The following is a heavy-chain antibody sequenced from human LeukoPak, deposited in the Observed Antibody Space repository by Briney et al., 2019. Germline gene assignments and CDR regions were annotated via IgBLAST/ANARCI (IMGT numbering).Heavy chain of an antibody. J-gene: IGHJ6*03. CDR1: GYTFTGYY. CDR2: INPNSGGT. Sequence: ASVKVSCKASGYTFTGYYMHWVRQAPGQGLEWMGWINPNSGGTNYAQKFQGRVTMTRDTSISTAYMELSRLRSDDTAVYYCARPYSSSPPLLDYMDVWGKGTTVTVSS. V-gene: IGHV1-2*02. CDR3: ARPYSSSPPLLDYMDV. D-gene: IGHD6-6*01.